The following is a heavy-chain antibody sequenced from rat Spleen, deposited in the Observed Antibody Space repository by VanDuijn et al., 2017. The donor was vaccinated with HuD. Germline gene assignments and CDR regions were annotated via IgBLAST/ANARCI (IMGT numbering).Heavy chain of an antibody. V-gene: IGHV5S13*01. CDR2: ISTGGGNT. CDR1: GFTFSDFY. CDR3: ARGGPFDY. Sequence: EVQLVESYGGLVQPGGSLKLSCAASGFTFSDFYMAWVRQAPAKGLEWVATISTGGGNTYYRDSVKGRFTISRDNAKNTQYLQMDSLRSEDTATYYCARGGPFDYWGQGVMVTVSS. J-gene: IGHJ2*01.